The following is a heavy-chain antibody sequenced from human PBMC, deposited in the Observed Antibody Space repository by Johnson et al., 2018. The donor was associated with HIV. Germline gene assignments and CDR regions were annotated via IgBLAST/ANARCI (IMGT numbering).Heavy chain of an antibody. CDR3: ARGYSSGEVLLDI. J-gene: IGHJ3*02. CDR2: ISYDGSNK. CDR1: GFTFSSYA. V-gene: IGHV3-30*04. Sequence: QMLLVESGGGVVQPRRSLRLSCAASGFTFSSYAMHWVRRAPGKGLEWVAVISYDGSNKYYPDSVKGRFTISRDISKNTLYLQMNSLRTEDTAVYYCARGYSSGEVLLDIWGQGTMVTVSS. D-gene: IGHD6-25*01.